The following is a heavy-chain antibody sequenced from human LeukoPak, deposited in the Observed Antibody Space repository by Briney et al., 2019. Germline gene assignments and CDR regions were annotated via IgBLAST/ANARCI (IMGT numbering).Heavy chain of an antibody. J-gene: IGHJ2*01. CDR3: AKGDFDL. CDR2: ISWNRGSI. V-gene: IGHV3-9*01. CDR1: GFTFDDYA. Sequence: GGSLRLSCAASGFTFDDYAMHWVRQAPGKGLEWVSGISWNRGSIGYADSVKGRFTISRDNAKNSLYLQMNSLRAEDTALYYCAKGDFDLWGRGTLVTVSS.